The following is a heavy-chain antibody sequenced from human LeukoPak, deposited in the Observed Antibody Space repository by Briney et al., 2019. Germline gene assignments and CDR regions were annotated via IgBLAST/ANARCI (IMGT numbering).Heavy chain of an antibody. CDR2: INSDGSTI. V-gene: IGHV3-74*01. D-gene: IGHD3-16*01. J-gene: IGHJ4*02. CDR1: GFTFTSYW. CDR3: AKDIGGSGAY. Sequence: PGGSLRLSCAASGFTFTSYWMHWVRQAPGKGLVWVSRINSDGSTITYADSVKGRFTISRDNSKNTVYLQMDSLRAEDTAIYYCAKDIGGSGAYWGQGTLVTVSS.